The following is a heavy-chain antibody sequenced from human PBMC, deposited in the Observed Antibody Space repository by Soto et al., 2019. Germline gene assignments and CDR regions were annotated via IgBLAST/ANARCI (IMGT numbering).Heavy chain of an antibody. D-gene: IGHD6-19*01. Sequence: ASVKVSCKASGYTFTSYDINWVRQATGQGLEWMGWMNPNSGNTGYAQKFQGRVTMTRDTSMSTVYMELSSLRSEYTAVYYCARDSAVAGVDYAFDIWGQGTMVTVSS. J-gene: IGHJ3*02. CDR2: MNPNSGNT. CDR1: GYTFTSYD. CDR3: ARDSAVAGVDYAFDI. V-gene: IGHV1-8*01.